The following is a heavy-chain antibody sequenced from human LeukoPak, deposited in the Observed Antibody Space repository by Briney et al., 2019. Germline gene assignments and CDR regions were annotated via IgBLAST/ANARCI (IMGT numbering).Heavy chain of an antibody. CDR1: GYTFPRYG. Sequence: GASVKVSCKASGYTFPRYGITWVRQAPGQGLEWMGWISTYNGNTNDAQKFLDRVILTRDITSTTAYLELMSLRPDDTAVYFCVRGAPYCDKSACSSPGHHWGQGTLVTVSS. J-gene: IGHJ4*02. CDR2: ISTYNGNT. D-gene: IGHD2-21*01. CDR3: VRGAPYCDKSACSSPGHH. V-gene: IGHV1-18*01.